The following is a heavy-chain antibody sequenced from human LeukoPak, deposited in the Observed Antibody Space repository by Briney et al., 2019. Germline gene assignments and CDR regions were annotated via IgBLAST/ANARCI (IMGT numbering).Heavy chain of an antibody. J-gene: IGHJ5*02. CDR3: ARDNSLEDMAWWFDP. CDR2: IYYSGST. V-gene: IGHV4-39*07. Sequence: SETLSLTCTVSGGSISSYYWGWIRQPPGKGLEWIGSIYYSGSTYYNPSLKSRVAISVDTSKNQFSLKLSSVTAADTAVYYCARDNSLEDMAWWFDPWGQGTLVIVSS. CDR1: GGSISSYY. D-gene: IGHD5-24*01.